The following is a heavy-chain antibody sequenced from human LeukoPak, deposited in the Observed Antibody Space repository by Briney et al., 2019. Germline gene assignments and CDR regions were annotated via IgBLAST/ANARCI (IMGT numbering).Heavy chain of an antibody. Sequence: SETLSLTCTVSGYSISSGYYWGWIRQPPGKDLEWIGSIYYSGSTSYNPSLKSRVTISVDTSKNQFSLKLSSVTAADTAVYYCARLDSSSWQDYYYYMDVWGKGTTVTVSS. D-gene: IGHD6-13*01. CDR2: IYYSGST. J-gene: IGHJ6*03. CDR1: GYSISSGYY. CDR3: ARLDSSSWQDYYYYMDV. V-gene: IGHV4-38-2*02.